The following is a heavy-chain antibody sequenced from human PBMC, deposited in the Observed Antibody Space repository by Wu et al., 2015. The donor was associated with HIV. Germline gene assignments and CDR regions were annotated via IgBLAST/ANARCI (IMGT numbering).Heavy chain of an antibody. CDR3: ARELEDPTIMVRAGFDP. CDR1: GGIFTKYD. V-gene: IGHV1-69*05. Sequence: QVHLVQSGAEVKKPGSSVKVSCKASGGIFTKYDINWVRQAPGKGLGWMGGTTPMFGSTNYAQKFQGRVTITSDVYTSTVYLELSSLRSEDTAIYYCARELEDPTIMVRAGFDPWGQGTLVTVSS. J-gene: IGHJ5*02. CDR2: TTPMFGST. D-gene: IGHD3-10*01.